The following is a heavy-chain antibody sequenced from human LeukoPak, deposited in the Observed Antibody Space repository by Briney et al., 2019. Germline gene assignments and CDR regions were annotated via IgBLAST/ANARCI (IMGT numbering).Heavy chain of an antibody. CDR2: IIPIFGTA. CDR3: ARSPFVDTAMAPLFY. V-gene: IGHV1-69*13. J-gene: IGHJ4*02. D-gene: IGHD5-18*01. Sequence: ASVKVSCKASGGTFSSYAISWVRQAPGQGLEWMGGIIPIFGTASYAQKFQGRVTITADESTSTAYMELSSLRSEDTAVYYCARSPFVDTAMAPLFYWGQGTLVTVSS. CDR1: GGTFSSYA.